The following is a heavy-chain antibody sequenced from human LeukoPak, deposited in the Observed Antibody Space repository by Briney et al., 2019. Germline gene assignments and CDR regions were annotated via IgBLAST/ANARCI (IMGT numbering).Heavy chain of an antibody. CDR1: GGSISSSSYY. CDR3: ARGLKPDYYYYYMDV. CDR2: IYYSGST. D-gene: IGHD3-16*01. Sequence: PSETLSLTCTVSGGSISSSSYYWGWIRQPPGKGLEWIGSIYYSGSTYYNPSLKSRVTISVDTSKNQFSLKLSSVTAADTAVYYCARGLKPDYYYYYMDVWGKGATVTVSS. V-gene: IGHV4-39*07. J-gene: IGHJ6*03.